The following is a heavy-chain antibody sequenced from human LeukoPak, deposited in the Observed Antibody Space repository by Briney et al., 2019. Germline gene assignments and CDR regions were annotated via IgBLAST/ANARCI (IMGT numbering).Heavy chain of an antibody. CDR1: GFTLSSYA. CDR3: VKEKGGITVTTKKALDY. Sequence: GGSLRLSCSASGFTLSSYAMHWVRQAPGKGLEYVSAISSNGGSTYYADSVKGRFTISRDNSKNTLYLQMSSLRAEDTAVYYCVKEKGGITVTTKKALDYCGQGTLVTVSS. J-gene: IGHJ4*02. D-gene: IGHD4-17*01. CDR2: ISSNGGST. V-gene: IGHV3-64D*06.